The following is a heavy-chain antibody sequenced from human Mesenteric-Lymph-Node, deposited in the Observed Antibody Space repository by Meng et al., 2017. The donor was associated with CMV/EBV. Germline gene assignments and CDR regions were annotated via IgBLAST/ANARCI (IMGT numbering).Heavy chain of an antibody. CDR2: INHSGST. D-gene: IGHD3-3*01. Sequence: SETLSLTCAVYGGSFSGYYWSWIRQPPGKGLEWIGEINHSGSTNYNPSLKSRVTISVDTSKNQFSLKLSSVSAADTAVYYCASAYDFWSGYLDYWGQGTLVTVSS. J-gene: IGHJ4*02. V-gene: IGHV4-34*01. CDR3: ASAYDFWSGYLDY. CDR1: GGSFSGYY.